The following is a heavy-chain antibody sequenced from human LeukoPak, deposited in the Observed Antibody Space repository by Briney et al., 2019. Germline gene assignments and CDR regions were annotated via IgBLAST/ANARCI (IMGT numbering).Heavy chain of an antibody. Sequence: AGGSLRLSCAASGFTFSSYAMSWVRQAPGKGLEWVAVISYDGSNKYYADSVKGRFTISRDNSKNTLYLQMNSLRAEDTAVYYCAKGGRSSSSSLGYWGQGTLVTVSS. CDR3: AKGGRSSSSSLGY. V-gene: IGHV3-30*18. J-gene: IGHJ4*02. D-gene: IGHD6-6*01. CDR1: GFTFSSYA. CDR2: ISYDGSNK.